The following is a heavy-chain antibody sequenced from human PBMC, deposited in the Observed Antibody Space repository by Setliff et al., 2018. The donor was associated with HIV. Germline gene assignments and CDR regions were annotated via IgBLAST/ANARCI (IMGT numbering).Heavy chain of an antibody. Sequence: SETLSLTCTVSGGSITTSSFYWGWIRQAPGKGLEWIGDIYYSGSTHYNPSLQSRVTISVDTSKNQFSLRLSSVTAADTAVYYCARRPSPYYYYDSSGYSGGDVDYWGQGTLVTVSS. CDR3: ARRPSPYYYYDSSGYSGGDVDY. CDR2: IYYSGST. CDR1: GGSITTSSFY. J-gene: IGHJ4*02. V-gene: IGHV4-39*01. D-gene: IGHD3-22*01.